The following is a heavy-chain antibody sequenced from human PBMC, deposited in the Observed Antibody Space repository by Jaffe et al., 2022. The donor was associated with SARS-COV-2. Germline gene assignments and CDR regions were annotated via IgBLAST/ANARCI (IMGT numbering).Heavy chain of an antibody. V-gene: IGHV3-15*01. CDR3: TTETYGSGSYLFLARGETPGYFQH. CDR2: IKSKTDGGTT. J-gene: IGHJ1*01. CDR1: GFTFSNAW. D-gene: IGHD3-10*01. Sequence: EVQLVESGGGLVKPGGSLRLSCAASGFTFSNAWMSWVRQAPGKGLEWVGRIKSKTDGGTTDYAAPVKGRFTISRDDSKNTLYLQMNSLKTEDTAVYYCTTETYGSGSYLFLARGETPGYFQHWGQGTLVTVSS.